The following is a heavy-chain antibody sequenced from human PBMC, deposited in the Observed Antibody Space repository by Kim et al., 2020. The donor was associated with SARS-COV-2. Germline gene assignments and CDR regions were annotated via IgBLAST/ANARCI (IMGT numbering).Heavy chain of an antibody. D-gene: IGHD4-17*01. Sequence: IDYADSVKGGFNISRDNAKNSLYRQMNSLRDEDTAVYYCARDLGYGDGDDWGQGTLGTVSS. J-gene: IGHJ4*02. CDR2: I. CDR3: ARDLGYGDGDD. V-gene: IGHV3-48*02.